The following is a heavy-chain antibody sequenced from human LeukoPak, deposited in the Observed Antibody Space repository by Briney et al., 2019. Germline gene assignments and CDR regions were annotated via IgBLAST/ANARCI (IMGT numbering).Heavy chain of an antibody. J-gene: IGHJ4*02. V-gene: IGHV3-23*01. D-gene: IGHD3-9*01. CDR2: ISGIGATT. CDR1: GFTFSSYA. Sequence: PGGSLRLSCAASGFTFSSYAMSWVRQAPGKGVEWVSAISGIGATTYYPDSLKALFTISRDNSKTPLYLQMNSLRAEDTAVYYCAKDGAIFWRREYYFDYWGQGTLVTVSS. CDR3: AKDGAIFWRREYYFDY.